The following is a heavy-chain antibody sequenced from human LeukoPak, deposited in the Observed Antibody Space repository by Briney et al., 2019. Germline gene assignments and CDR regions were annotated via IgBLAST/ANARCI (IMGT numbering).Heavy chain of an antibody. J-gene: IGHJ6*02. Sequence: ASVKVSCKVSGCTLTEMSIHWVRQAPGGALEWMGGFDPEDGETVYAPKFQGRVTMTEDTSADTAYMELSSLRSEDTAVYYCTTCLNGAGQPVAIYYYGMDVWGQGTTVTVSS. CDR3: TTCLNGAGQPVAIYYYGMDV. D-gene: IGHD2-2*01. CDR1: GCTLTEMS. V-gene: IGHV1-24*01. CDR2: FDPEDGET.